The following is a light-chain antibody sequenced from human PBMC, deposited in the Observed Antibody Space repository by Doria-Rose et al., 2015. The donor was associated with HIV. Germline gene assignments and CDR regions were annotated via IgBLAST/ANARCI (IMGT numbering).Light chain of an antibody. CDR1: SSDVGGYNY. Sequence: ISCTGTSSDVGGYNYVSWYQQHPGKAPKLMIYEVSNRPSGVSNRFSGSKSGNTASLTISGLQAEDEADYYCSSYTSSSIPWVFGGGTKLTVL. V-gene: IGLV2-14*01. J-gene: IGLJ3*02. CDR3: SSYTSSSIPWV. CDR2: EVS.